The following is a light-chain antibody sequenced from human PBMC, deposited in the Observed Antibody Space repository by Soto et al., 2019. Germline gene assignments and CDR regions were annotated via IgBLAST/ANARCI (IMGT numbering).Light chain of an antibody. V-gene: IGKV4-1*01. CDR2: WAS. CDR1: QSVLYSSNNKNF. Sequence: DIVMTQSPDSLTVSLGERATISCKSSQSVLYSSNNKNFLAWFQQKPGQPPKLLLYWASTREDGVPDRFSGSGSGTEFTLTISSLQSEDFAVYYCQEYIQWPPGMFGPGTTVDIK. J-gene: IGKJ1*01. CDR3: QEYIQWPPGM.